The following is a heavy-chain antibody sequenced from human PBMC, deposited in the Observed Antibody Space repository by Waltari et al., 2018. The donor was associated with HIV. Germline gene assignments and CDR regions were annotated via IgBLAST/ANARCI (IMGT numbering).Heavy chain of an antibody. V-gene: IGHV1-3*01. J-gene: IGHJ4*02. CDR2: INSGNGNT. CDR3: ARDSGFDY. D-gene: IGHD6-25*01. CDR1: GYTFTTHT. Sequence: QVQLVQSGAEVKKPGASVKVSCKASGYTFTTHTVQWGRRAPGQRLEWMGGINSGNGNTKYSQKFQGRVTITRDTSASTAYMELMSLRSEDTAVYYCARDSGFDYWGQGTLVTVSS.